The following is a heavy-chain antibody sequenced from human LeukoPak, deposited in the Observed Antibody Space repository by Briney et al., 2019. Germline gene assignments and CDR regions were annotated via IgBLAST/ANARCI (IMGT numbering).Heavy chain of an antibody. D-gene: IGHD5-24*01. J-gene: IGHJ5*02. CDR3: ARARDGHVNNWFDP. CDR2: IYYSGST. CDR1: GGSINSYY. V-gene: IGHV4-59*01. Sequence: PSGTLSLTCTVSGGSINSYYWSWIRQPPGKGLEWVGYIYYSGSTEYNPSLKSRVTISVDTSKNQFSLKMSSVTAADTAVYYCARARDGHVNNWFDPWGQGTLVTVSS.